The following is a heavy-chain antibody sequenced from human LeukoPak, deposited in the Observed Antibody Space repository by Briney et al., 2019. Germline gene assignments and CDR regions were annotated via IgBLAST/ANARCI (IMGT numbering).Heavy chain of an antibody. CDR1: GFTFSSYS. CDR2: ISSSSSHI. V-gene: IGHV3-21*01. J-gene: IGHJ3*02. D-gene: IGHD3-22*01. CDR3: ARDVDSKDALDI. Sequence: GGSLRLSCAASGFTFSSYSMNWVRQAPGKGLEWVSSISSSSSHIYYADSVKGRFTISRDNAKNSLYLQMNSLRAEDTAVYYCARDVDSKDALDIWGQGTMVTVPS.